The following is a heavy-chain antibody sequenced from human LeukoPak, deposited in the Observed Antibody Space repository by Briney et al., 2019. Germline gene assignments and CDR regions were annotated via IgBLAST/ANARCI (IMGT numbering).Heavy chain of an antibody. V-gene: IGHV4-39*01. CDR3: ARLGGKLRSY. CDR2: IYYSGST. D-gene: IGHD3-16*01. J-gene: IGHJ4*02. Sequence: SETLSLTCTVSGGSISSSSYYWGWLRQPPGKGLEWIGSIYYSGSTYYNPSLKSRVTISVDTTKNQFSLKLSSVTAADTAVYYCARLGGKLRSYWGQGTLVTVSS. CDR1: GGSISSSSYY.